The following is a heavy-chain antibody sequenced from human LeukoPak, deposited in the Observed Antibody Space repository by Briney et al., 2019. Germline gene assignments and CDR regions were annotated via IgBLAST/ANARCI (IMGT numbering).Heavy chain of an antibody. Sequence: SETLSLTCAVSGGSFSGYYWSWIRQPPGKGLEWIGEINHSGSTNYNPSLKSRVTISVDTYKNQFSLKLSSVTAADTAVYYCARGRGDTAMAVFDYWGQGTLVTVSS. J-gene: IGHJ4*02. V-gene: IGHV4-34*01. CDR2: INHSGST. D-gene: IGHD5-18*01. CDR3: ARGRGDTAMAVFDY. CDR1: GGSFSGYY.